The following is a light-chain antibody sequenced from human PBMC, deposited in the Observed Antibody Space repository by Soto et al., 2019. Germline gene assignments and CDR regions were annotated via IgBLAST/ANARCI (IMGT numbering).Light chain of an antibody. Sequence: EIVLTQSPATLSLSPGERATLSCTASQSVSSYLAWYQQKPGQAPRLLIYDASNRATGIPARFSGSGSGTDFTLTISSLEPEDFAVYYCQQRSTWPPMYTFGQGTKLEIK. CDR3: QQRSTWPPMYT. CDR2: DAS. CDR1: QSVSSY. J-gene: IGKJ2*01. V-gene: IGKV3-11*01.